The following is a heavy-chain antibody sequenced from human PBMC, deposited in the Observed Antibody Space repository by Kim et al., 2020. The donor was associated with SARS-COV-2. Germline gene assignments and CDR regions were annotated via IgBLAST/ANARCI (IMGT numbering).Heavy chain of an antibody. V-gene: IGHV3-53*01. D-gene: IGHD5-18*01. CDR3: ARAYSYGYGLAFDY. J-gene: IGHJ4*02. Sequence: ADSVKGRFTISRDKSKNTLYLQMNSLRAEDTAVYYCARAYSYGYGLAFDYWGQGTLVTVSS.